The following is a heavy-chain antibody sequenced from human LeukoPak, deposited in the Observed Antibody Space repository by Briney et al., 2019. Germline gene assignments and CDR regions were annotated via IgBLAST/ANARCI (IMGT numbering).Heavy chain of an antibody. CDR1: GASISSYY. CDR2: IYTSANT. V-gene: IGHV4-4*07. Sequence: SETLSLTCNVSGASISSYYWSWSRQPAGKGLERIGRIYTSANTNYSPSFKSRATISIDRSKNQFSLNLPSVTAADTAVYYCARDRIWNDAGHDPFDIWGQGTMVTVSS. CDR3: ARDRIWNDAGHDPFDI. J-gene: IGHJ3*02. D-gene: IGHD1-1*01.